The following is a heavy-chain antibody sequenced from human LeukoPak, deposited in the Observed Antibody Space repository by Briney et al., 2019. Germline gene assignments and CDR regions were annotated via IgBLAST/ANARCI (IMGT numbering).Heavy chain of an antibody. Sequence: GGSLRLSCAASGFTFSSYAMHWVRQAPGKGLEWVAVISYDGSNKYYADSVKGRFTISRDNSKNTLYLQMNSLRAEDTAVYYCAKVGGSSWLTEPYYYYYYYMDVWGKGTTVTVSS. CDR1: GFTFSSYA. CDR2: ISYDGSNK. D-gene: IGHD6-13*01. J-gene: IGHJ6*03. V-gene: IGHV3-30*04. CDR3: AKVGGSSWLTEPYYYYYYYMDV.